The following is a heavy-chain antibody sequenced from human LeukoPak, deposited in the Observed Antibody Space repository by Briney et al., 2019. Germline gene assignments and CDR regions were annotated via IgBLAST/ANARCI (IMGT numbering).Heavy chain of an antibody. J-gene: IGHJ4*02. Sequence: GRSLRLSCAASGFTFSSYGMHWVRQAPGKGLEWVALIWYDGSNTYYADSVKGRLTISRDNSKNTLYLQMNSLRAEDTAVYYCAREGPRGNSQFDYWGQGTLVTVSS. D-gene: IGHD2/OR15-2a*01. CDR3: AREGPRGNSQFDY. CDR2: IWYDGSNT. CDR1: GFTFSSYG. V-gene: IGHV3-33*01.